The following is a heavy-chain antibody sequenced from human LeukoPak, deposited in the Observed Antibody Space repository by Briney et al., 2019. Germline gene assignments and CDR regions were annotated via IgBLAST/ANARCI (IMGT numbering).Heavy chain of an antibody. J-gene: IGHJ4*02. CDR3: ARGLGYSYGIDY. CDR2: MLYSGTT. CDR1: GGSISSGDHY. V-gene: IGHV4-30-4*01. Sequence: PSETLSLTCTVSGGSISSGDHYWSWIRQPPGKGLECIAYMLYSGTTYYNPSLKSRIAISIDTSKNQFSLTQTSVTAADTAVYYCARGLGYSYGIDYWGQGTLVTVSS. D-gene: IGHD5-18*01.